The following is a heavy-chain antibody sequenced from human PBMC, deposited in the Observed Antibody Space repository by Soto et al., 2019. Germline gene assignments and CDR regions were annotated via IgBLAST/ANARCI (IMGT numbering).Heavy chain of an antibody. J-gene: IGHJ6*03. CDR1: GYTSTSCG. Sequence: ASVKVSCKASGYTSTSCGISWVRQAPGQGLEWMGWISAYNGNTNYAQKLQGRVTMTTDTSTSTAYMELRSLRSDDTAVYYCARARFVGSTSRYYYMDVWGKGTTVTVSS. V-gene: IGHV1-18*01. D-gene: IGHD2-2*01. CDR3: ARARFVGSTSRYYYMDV. CDR2: ISAYNGNT.